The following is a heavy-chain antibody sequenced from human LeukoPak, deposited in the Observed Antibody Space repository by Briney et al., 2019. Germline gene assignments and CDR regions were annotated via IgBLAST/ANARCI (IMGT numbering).Heavy chain of an antibody. CDR1: GRSFSGYY. CDR3: VRGWYFDL. Sequence: SETLSLTCAVYGRSFSGYYWSWIRQPPGKGLEWIGEINHSGSTNYNPSLKSRVTISVDTSKNQFSLKLSSVTAADTAVYYCVRGWYFDLWGRGTLVTVSS. V-gene: IGHV4-34*01. CDR2: INHSGST. J-gene: IGHJ2*01.